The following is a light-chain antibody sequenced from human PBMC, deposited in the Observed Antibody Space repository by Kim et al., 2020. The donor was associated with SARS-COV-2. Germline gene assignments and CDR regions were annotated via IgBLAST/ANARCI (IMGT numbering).Light chain of an antibody. CDR1: KLGDKY. Sequence: SYELTQPPSVSVSPGQTASITCSGDKLGDKYVYWYQQKPGQSPVVVIYQDSKRPSGIPERFSGSNSGNTATLTISGTQAMDEADYYCQAWDSSTVVFGGGTQLTVL. CDR2: QDS. J-gene: IGLJ2*01. V-gene: IGLV3-1*01. CDR3: QAWDSSTVV.